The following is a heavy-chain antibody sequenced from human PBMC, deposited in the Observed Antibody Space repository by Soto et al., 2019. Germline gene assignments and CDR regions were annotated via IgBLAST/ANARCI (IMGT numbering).Heavy chain of an antibody. V-gene: IGHV4-39*02. CDR2: IFYSGST. CDR1: GGSISSSIYY. J-gene: IGHJ4*02. D-gene: IGHD6-19*01. CDR3: ARDPDNSGLNFDY. Sequence: SETLSLTCTVSGGSISSSIYYGGWIRRPPGKGLEWIGSIFYSGSTYYNPSLKSRVTISVDTSKNQLSLKLYSVTAADTAMYYCARDPDNSGLNFDYWGQGTLVT.